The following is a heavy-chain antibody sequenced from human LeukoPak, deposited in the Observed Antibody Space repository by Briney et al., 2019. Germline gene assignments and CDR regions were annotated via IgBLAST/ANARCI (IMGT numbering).Heavy chain of an antibody. Sequence: SVKVSCKASGYTFTRHYMHWVRQAPGQGLEWMGGIIPIFGTANYAQKFQGRVTITTDESTSTAYMELSSLRSEDTAVYYCARELSGYPDYWGQGTLVTVSS. CDR1: GYTFTRHY. D-gene: IGHD3-22*01. V-gene: IGHV1-69*05. CDR2: IIPIFGTA. J-gene: IGHJ4*02. CDR3: ARELSGYPDY.